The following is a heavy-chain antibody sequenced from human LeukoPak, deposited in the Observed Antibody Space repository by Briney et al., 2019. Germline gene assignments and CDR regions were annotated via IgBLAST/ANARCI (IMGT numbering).Heavy chain of an antibody. CDR2: ISYDGSNK. J-gene: IGHJ4*02. V-gene: IGHV3-30*03. Sequence: GRSLRLSCAASGFTFSSYGMHWVRQAPGKGLEGVAVISYDGSNKYYADSVKGRFTISRDNSKNTLYLQMNSLRAEDTAVYYCARILVYGSGAEAFDYWGQGTLVTVSS. D-gene: IGHD3-10*01. CDR1: GFTFSSYG. CDR3: ARILVYGSGAEAFDY.